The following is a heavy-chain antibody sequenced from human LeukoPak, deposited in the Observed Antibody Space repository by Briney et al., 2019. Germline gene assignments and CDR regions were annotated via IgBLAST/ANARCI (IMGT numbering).Heavy chain of an antibody. V-gene: IGHV3-23*01. CDR2: ISATDSRP. CDR3: AKDLSYGFDY. D-gene: IGHD5-18*01. Sequence: GGSLRLSCAASGFTFSIYAMSWVRQAPGKGLEWVSAISATDSRPYYAGSVKGRFTISRDNSKSTLYLQLNGLRGEDTAIYYCAKDLSYGFDYWGQGTLVTVSS. J-gene: IGHJ4*02. CDR1: GFTFSIYA.